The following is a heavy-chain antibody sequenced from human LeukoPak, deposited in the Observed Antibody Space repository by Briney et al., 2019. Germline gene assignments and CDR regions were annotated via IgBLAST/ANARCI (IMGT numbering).Heavy chain of an antibody. Sequence: ASVKVSCKTSGYTFTDYCMHWVRQAPGQGLEWMGWINPNTGGTSSAQKFQGRVTMSRDTAITTVYMEVSWLTSDDTAIYYCARADRLHGGPYLIGPWGQGTLVTVSS. CDR2: INPNTGGT. V-gene: IGHV1-2*02. D-gene: IGHD2-21*01. CDR1: GYTFTDYC. CDR3: ARADRLHGGPYLIGP. J-gene: IGHJ5*02.